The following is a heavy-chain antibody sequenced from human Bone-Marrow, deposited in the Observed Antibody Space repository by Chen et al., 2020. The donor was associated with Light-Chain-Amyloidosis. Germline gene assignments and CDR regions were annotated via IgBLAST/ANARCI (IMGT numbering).Heavy chain of an antibody. CDR1: GFTFSGYV. CDR2: ISGSGGDT. V-gene: IGHV3-23*04. CDR3: AKDAFCSRPGCIVDAFEP. Sequence: EVHLVDSGGGSVQPGGSLRLSCVASGFTFSGYVMSWVRQAPGKGLEWVSSISGSGGDTYYADSVKGRFIISRDNSKSTLYLQMSSLRADDTAVYHCAKDAFCSRPGCIVDAFEPWGQGTMVTVSS. J-gene: IGHJ3*01. D-gene: IGHD2-2*01.